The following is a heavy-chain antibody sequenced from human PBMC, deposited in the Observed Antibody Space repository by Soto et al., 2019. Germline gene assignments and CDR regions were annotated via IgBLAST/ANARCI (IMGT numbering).Heavy chain of an antibody. J-gene: IGHJ4*02. Sequence: SETLSLTCAVSGASISSGWYGWSWLRQPPGKGLEWIGYIYHSGSTYYNPSLKSRVTISVDRSKNQFSLKLSSVTAADTAVYYCARASTTVTTLDYWGQGTLVTVSS. CDR3: ARASTTVTTLDY. CDR1: GASISSGWYG. V-gene: IGHV4-30-2*01. CDR2: IYHSGST. D-gene: IGHD4-17*01.